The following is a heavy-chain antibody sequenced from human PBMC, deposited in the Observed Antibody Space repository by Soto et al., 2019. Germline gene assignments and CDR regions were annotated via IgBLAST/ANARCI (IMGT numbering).Heavy chain of an antibody. CDR1: GFTFSSYG. CDR3: TGEVASGY. CDR2: ISKDGSVK. V-gene: IGHV3-30*03. Sequence: QVQLVESGGGVVQPGRSLRLSCAASGFTFSSYGMHWVRQAPGKGLESVAVISKDGSVKYYADSVKGRFTISRDNSKNTLYLQMNSLGAEDTAAYYCTGEVASGYWGQRTLVTVSS. J-gene: IGHJ4*02. D-gene: IGHD2-8*02.